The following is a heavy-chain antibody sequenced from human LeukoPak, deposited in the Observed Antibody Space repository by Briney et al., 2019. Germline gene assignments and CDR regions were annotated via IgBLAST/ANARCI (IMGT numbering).Heavy chain of an antibody. CDR1: GFTFNNHA. D-gene: IGHD2-15*01. Sequence: GGSLRLSCITSGFTFNNHAMTWVRQAPGKGLEWVSGMSGSGGSTYYADSVKGRFTISRDNSKSTLCLQMNSLRAEDTAVYYCAKQLGYCSDGSCYFPYWGQGTLVTVSS. CDR3: AKQLGYCSDGSCYFPY. V-gene: IGHV3-23*01. J-gene: IGHJ4*02. CDR2: MSGSGGST.